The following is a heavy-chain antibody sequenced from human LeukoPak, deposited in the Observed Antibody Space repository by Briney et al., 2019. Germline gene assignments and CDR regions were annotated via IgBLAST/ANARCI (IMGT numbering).Heavy chain of an antibody. V-gene: IGHV4-34*01. CDR2: INHSGST. CDR3: AMIAAGGY. D-gene: IGHD6-13*01. Sequence: SETPSLTCAVYGGSFSGYYWSWIRQPPGKGLEWIGEINHSGSTNYNPSLKSRVTTSVDTSKNQFSLKLSSVTAADTAVYYCAMIAAGGYWGQGTLVTVSS. CDR1: GGSFSGYY. J-gene: IGHJ4*02.